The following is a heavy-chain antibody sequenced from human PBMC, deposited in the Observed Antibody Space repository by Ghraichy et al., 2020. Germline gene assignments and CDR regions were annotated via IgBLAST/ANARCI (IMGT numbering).Heavy chain of an antibody. Sequence: GSLRLSCAASGFTFSSYAMSWVRQAPGKGLEWVSTISGSGRTTYYADSVKGRFTISRDNSKNTQYLQMNSLRAEDTAVYFCAKYLYYDTSGKTLDYWGQGTLVTVSS. V-gene: IGHV3-23*01. CDR1: GFTFSSYA. J-gene: IGHJ4*02. D-gene: IGHD3-22*01. CDR2: ISGSGRTT. CDR3: AKYLYYDTSGKTLDY.